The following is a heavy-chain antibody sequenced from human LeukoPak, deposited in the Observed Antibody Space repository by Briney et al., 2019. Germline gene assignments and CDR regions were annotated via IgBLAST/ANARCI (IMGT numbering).Heavy chain of an antibody. J-gene: IGHJ4*02. D-gene: IGHD1-14*01. CDR2: ICYSGRS. CDR3: AGTGGVYYFDY. CDR1: GGSFSSSSYY. V-gene: IGHV4-39*01. Sequence: AETLSLTCTVSGGSFSSSSYYWGWIRQPPGKGLEWIVSICYSGRSYYNPSLKSRVTISEDTSKNQFSLKLSSVTAADTAVYYCAGTGGVYYFDYWGQGTLVTVS.